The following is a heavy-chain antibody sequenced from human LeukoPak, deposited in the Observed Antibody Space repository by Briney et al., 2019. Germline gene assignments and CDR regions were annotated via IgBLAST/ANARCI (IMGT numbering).Heavy chain of an antibody. CDR3: ARARASGRSGFDY. Sequence: GGSLRLSCAASGFTFSDYYMNWIRQAPGQGLEWISYITRGGNTLYYADSVKGRFTISRDNAKNSLYLQMNSLGAEDTAVYYCARARASGRSGFDYWGQGTLVTVSS. D-gene: IGHD2-15*01. J-gene: IGHJ4*02. CDR2: ITRGGNTL. V-gene: IGHV3-11*01. CDR1: GFTFSDYY.